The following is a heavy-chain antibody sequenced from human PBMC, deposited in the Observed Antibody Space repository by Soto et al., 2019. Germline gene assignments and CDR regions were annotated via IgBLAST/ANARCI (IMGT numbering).Heavy chain of an antibody. D-gene: IGHD3-10*01. Sequence: GGSLRLSCAASGFTFSAYAMGWVRQAPGKGLEWVSAISGSGVNTYYADSVKGQFTVSRDNSKNTLYLQMNSLRADDTAVYYCARSGVTLLRGVNYYWGQGTLVTVSS. CDR3: ARSGVTLLRGVNYY. V-gene: IGHV3-23*01. CDR1: GFTFSAYA. CDR2: ISGSGVNT. J-gene: IGHJ4*02.